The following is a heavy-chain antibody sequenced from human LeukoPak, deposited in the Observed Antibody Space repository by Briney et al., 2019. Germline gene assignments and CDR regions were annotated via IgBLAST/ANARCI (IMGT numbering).Heavy chain of an antibody. D-gene: IGHD2-21*02. CDR3: AGSYCGGDCLGAFDV. CDR2: ISSSSSTI. J-gene: IGHJ3*01. V-gene: IGHV3-48*02. Sequence: PGGSLRLSCAVSGFTFSYYSMNWVRQAPGKGLEWVSYISSSSSTIYYADSVKGRFTISRDNAKNSLYLHMNSLRDEDTAVYYCAGSYCGGDCLGAFDVWGQGTMVTVSS. CDR1: GFTFSYYS.